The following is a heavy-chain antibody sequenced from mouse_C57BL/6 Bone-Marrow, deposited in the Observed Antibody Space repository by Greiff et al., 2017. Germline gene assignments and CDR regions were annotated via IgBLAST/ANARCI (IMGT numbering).Heavy chain of an antibody. CDR2: ISYDGSN. CDR3: ARDLAAGYAMDY. V-gene: IGHV3-6*01. CDR1: GYSITSGYY. J-gene: IGHJ4*01. Sequence: EVKLLESGPGLVKPSQSLSLTCSVTGYSITSGYYWNWIRQFPGNKLEWMGYISYDGSNNYNPSLKNRISITRDTSKNQFFLKLNSVTTEDTATYYCARDLAAGYAMDYWGQGTSVTVSS.